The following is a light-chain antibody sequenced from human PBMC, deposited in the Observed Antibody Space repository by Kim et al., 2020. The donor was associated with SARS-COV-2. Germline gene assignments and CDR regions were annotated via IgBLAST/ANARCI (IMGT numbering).Light chain of an antibody. CDR2: EGS. Sequence: QSALTQPASVSGSPGQSITISCTGTSSDVGSYNLVSWYQQHPGKAPKLMIYEGSKRPSGVSYRFSASKSGNTASLTISGLQAEDEADYYCCSYAGSSTWVFGGGTKVTVL. CDR1: SSDVGSYNL. V-gene: IGLV2-23*01. CDR3: CSYAGSSTWV. J-gene: IGLJ3*02.